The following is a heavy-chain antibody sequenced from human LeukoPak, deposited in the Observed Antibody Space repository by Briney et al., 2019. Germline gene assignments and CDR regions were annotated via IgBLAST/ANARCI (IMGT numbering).Heavy chain of an antibody. Sequence: PSETLSLTCIGSGGSISSYYWSWIRQPPGKGLEWIGDIYHSGSTNYNPSLKSRVTISVDTSKNQFSLKLSSVTAADTAVYYCARWRGGYFDYWGQGTLVTVSS. V-gene: IGHV4-59*08. CDR1: GGSISSYY. CDR3: ARWRGGYFDY. D-gene: IGHD3-10*01. CDR2: IYHSGST. J-gene: IGHJ4*02.